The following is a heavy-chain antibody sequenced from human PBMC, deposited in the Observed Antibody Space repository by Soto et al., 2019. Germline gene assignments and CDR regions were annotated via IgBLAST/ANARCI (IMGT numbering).Heavy chain of an antibody. CDR1: GFTFGNYW. CDR2: VNPDGSGA. V-gene: IGHV3-74*01. CDR3: TTDPLGGSGWYLGDY. J-gene: IGHJ4*02. Sequence: HPGGSLRLSCAASGFTFGNYWMHWVRQAPGKGLVWVSRVNPDGSGATYADSVKGRFTISRDNAKNTLYLQMNSLRGDDTAVYYCTTDPLGGSGWYLGDYWGQGTLVTVSS. D-gene: IGHD6-19*01.